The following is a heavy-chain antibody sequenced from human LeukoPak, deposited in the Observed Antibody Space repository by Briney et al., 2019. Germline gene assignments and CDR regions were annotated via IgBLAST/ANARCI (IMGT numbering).Heavy chain of an antibody. V-gene: IGHV1-18*01. CDR3: ARDLTYYDFWSCYRSGMDV. CDR1: GYTFTSYG. Sequence: ASVKVSCKASGYTFTSYGISWVRQAPGQGLEWMGWISAYNGNTNYAQKLQGRVTMTTDTSTSTAYMELRSLRSDDTAVYYCARDLTYYDFWSCYRSGMDVWGQGTTVTVSS. J-gene: IGHJ6*02. CDR2: ISAYNGNT. D-gene: IGHD3-3*01.